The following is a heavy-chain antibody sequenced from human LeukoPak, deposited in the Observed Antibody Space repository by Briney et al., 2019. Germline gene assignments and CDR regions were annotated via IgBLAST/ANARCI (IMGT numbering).Heavy chain of an antibody. V-gene: IGHV4-34*01. CDR1: GGSFSSYY. CDR3: ARGRAVYYYYYYYMDV. CDR2: INHSGST. Sequence: PSETLSLTCAVYGGSFSSYYWSWLRHPPGKGLEWIGEINHSGSTNYNPSLKSRVTISVDTSKNQFSLKLSSVTAADTAVYYCARGRAVYYYYYYYMDVWGKGTTVTVSS. J-gene: IGHJ6*03.